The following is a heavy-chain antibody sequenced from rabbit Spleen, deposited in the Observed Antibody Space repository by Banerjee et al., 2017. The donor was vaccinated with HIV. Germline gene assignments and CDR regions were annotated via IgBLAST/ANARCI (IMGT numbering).Heavy chain of an antibody. J-gene: IGHJ6*01. Sequence: QERLVESGGGLVQPEGSLTLTCTASGFSFSNKAVMCWVRQAPGKGLEWIACINAVTGKAVYATWAKGRFTISKTSSTTVTLQMTSLTAADTATYFCARDSGSSFSSYGMDLWGPGTLVTVS. CDR1: GFSFSNKAV. CDR3: ARDSGSSFSSYGMDL. CDR2: INAVTGKA. V-gene: IGHV1S45*01. D-gene: IGHD8-1*01.